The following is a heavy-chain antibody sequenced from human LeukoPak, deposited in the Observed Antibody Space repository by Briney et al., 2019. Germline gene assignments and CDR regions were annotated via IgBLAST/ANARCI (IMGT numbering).Heavy chain of an antibody. Sequence: ASVKVSCKASGGTFSSYAISWLRPAPGQGLEWMGGIIPIFGTANYAQKVQGRVTITADESRSTAYMELSRMRSEDTAVYYCAASFVDYGERRAFDIWGQGTMVTVSS. CDR1: GGTFSSYA. D-gene: IGHD4-17*01. CDR2: IIPIFGTA. CDR3: AASFVDYGERRAFDI. V-gene: IGHV1-69*13. J-gene: IGHJ3*02.